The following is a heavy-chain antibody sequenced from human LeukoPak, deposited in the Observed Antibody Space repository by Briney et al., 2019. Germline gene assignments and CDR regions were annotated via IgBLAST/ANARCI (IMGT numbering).Heavy chain of an antibody. CDR3: ARYSYYDFWSGRKAFDI. D-gene: IGHD3-3*01. CDR1: GFTFSSYW. J-gene: IGHJ3*02. V-gene: IGHV3-7*01. CDR2: IKQDGSEK. Sequence: GGTLRLSCAASGFTFSSYWMSWVRHAPGKGLKWVANIKQDGSEKYYVDSVKGRFTISRDNAKNSLYLQMNSLRAEDTAVYYCARYSYYDFWSGRKAFDIWGQGTMITVSS.